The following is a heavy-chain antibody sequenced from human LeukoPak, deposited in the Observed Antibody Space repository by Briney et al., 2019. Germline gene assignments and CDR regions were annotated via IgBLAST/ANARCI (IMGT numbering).Heavy chain of an antibody. V-gene: IGHV3-30-3*01. CDR2: ISYDESNE. CDR3: ARESGNYYFDY. CDR1: GFTFSTYS. D-gene: IGHD1-26*01. Sequence: PGGSLRLSCAASGFTFSTYSMHWVRQAPGKGLEWVAVISYDESNEYYGDSVKGRFTISRDNSKNTLYLQMNSLGAEDMAVYYCARESGNYYFDYWGQGTLVAVSS. J-gene: IGHJ4*02.